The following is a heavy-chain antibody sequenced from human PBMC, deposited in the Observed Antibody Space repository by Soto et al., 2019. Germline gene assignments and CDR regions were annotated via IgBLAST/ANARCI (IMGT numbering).Heavy chain of an antibody. J-gene: IGHJ3*02. D-gene: IGHD2-8*01. Sequence: ASVKVSCKASGYTFTSYGISWVRQAPGQGLEWMGWISAYNGNTNYAQKLQGRVTMTTDTSTSTAYMELRSLRSDDTAVYYCARDSADIVLLGFAKRPPLDDTYGISGEGTRVTV. CDR3: ARDSADIVLLGFAKRPPLDDTYGI. CDR2: ISAYNGNT. V-gene: IGHV1-18*01. CDR1: GYTFTSYG.